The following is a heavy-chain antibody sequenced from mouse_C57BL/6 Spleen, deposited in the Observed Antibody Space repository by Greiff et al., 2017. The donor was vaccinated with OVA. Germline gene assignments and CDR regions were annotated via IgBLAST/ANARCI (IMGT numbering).Heavy chain of an antibody. CDR3: AREAVGFPFDY. Sequence: EVKLVESGPGLVKPSQSLSLTCSVTGYSITSGYYWNWIRQFPGNKLEWMGYISYDGSNNYNPSLKNRISITRDTSKNQFFLKLNSVTTEDTATYYCAREAVGFPFDYWGQGTTLTVSS. CDR1: GYSITSGYY. V-gene: IGHV3-6*01. CDR2: ISYDGSN. D-gene: IGHD1-1*02. J-gene: IGHJ2*01.